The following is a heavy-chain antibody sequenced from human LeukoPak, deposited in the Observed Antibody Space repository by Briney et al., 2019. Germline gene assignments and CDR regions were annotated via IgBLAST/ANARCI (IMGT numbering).Heavy chain of an antibody. CDR1: GGSISSYY. V-gene: IGHV4-59*01. D-gene: IGHD2-15*01. CDR3: ARAIVVVVAAIGETGEFDP. J-gene: IGHJ5*02. CDR2: IYYSGST. Sequence: SETLSLTCTVSGGSISSYYWSWIRQPPGKGLEWIGCIYYSGSTNYNPSLKSRVTISVDTSKNQFSLKLSSVTAADTAVYYCARAIVVVVAAIGETGEFDPWGQGTLVTVSS.